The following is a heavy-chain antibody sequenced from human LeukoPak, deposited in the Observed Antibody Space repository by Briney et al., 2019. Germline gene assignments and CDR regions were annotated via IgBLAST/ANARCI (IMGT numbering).Heavy chain of an antibody. Sequence: GALRLSCAASGFTFSSYSMNWVRQAPGKGLEWVSSISSSSSYIYYADSVKGRFTISRDNSKNTLYLQMNSLRAEDTAVYYCAKDWAIAGSYYCMDVWGKGTTVTISS. D-gene: IGHD2-2*01. V-gene: IGHV3-21*01. CDR2: ISSSSSYI. CDR3: AKDWAIAGSYYCMDV. CDR1: GFTFSSYS. J-gene: IGHJ6*03.